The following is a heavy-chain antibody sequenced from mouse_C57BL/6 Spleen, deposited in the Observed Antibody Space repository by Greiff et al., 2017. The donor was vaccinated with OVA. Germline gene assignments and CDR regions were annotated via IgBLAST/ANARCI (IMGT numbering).Heavy chain of an antibody. Sequence: QVQLQQPGAELVKPGASVKLSCKASGYTFTSYWMHWVKQRPGRGLEWIGRIAPNSGGTKYNEKFKSKATLTVDKPASTAYMQLSSLTSEDSAVYYGARDNYGSSLYWGQGTTLTVSS. J-gene: IGHJ2*01. CDR1: GYTFTSYW. V-gene: IGHV1-72*01. CDR2: IAPNSGGT. CDR3: ARDNYGSSLY. D-gene: IGHD1-1*01.